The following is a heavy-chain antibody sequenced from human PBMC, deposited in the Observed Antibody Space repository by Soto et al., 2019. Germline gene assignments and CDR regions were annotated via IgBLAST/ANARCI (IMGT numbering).Heavy chain of an antibody. CDR3: ASYSYGPKEYYYYYFMDV. V-gene: IGHV1-69*13. J-gene: IGHJ6*02. CDR2: IIPILGTA. Sequence: VKVSCTASGGTFSSYAISWVRQAPGQGLEWMGGIIPILGTANYAQKFQGRVTITADESTSTAYMELSSLRSEDTAVYYCASYSYGPKEYYYYYFMDVWGQGTTVTVSS. CDR1: GGTFSSYA. D-gene: IGHD5-18*01.